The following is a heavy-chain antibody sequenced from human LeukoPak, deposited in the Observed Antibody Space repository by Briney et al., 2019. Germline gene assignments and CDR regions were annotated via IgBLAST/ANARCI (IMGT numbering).Heavy chain of an antibody. V-gene: IGHV1-69*06. CDR2: IIPIFGTA. CDR3: ARAGGSYLVSDAFDI. D-gene: IGHD1-26*01. CDR1: GGTFSSYA. J-gene: IGHJ3*02. Sequence: SVKVSCKASGGTFSSYAINWVRQAPGQGLEWMGGIIPIFGTANYAQKFQGRVTITADKSTSTAYMELSSLRSEDTAVYYCARAGGSYLVSDAFDIWGQGTMVTVSS.